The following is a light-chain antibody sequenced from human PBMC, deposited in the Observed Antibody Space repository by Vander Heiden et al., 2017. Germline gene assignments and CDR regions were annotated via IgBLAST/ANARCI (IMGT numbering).Light chain of an antibody. CDR2: AAS. V-gene: IGKV1-8*01. CDR3: QQYYSYLFT. J-gene: IGKJ3*01. CDR1: QGISSY. Sequence: AIRMTQSPSSLSASTGDRVTITCRASQGISSYLAWYQQKPGKAPKLLIYAASTLQSRVPSRFSGSGSGTDFTLTISCLQSEDFATYYCQQYYSYLFTFGPGTKVDIK.